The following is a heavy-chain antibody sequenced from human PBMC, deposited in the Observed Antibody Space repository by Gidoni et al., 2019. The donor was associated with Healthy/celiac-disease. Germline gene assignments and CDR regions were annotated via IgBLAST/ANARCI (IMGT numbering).Heavy chain of an antibody. Sequence: QLQLQQCGAGLLKPSETLSLTSAVYGGSFSGYYWSWIRQPPGKGLEWIGEINHSGSTNYNPSLKSRVTISVDTSKNQFSLKLSSVTAADTAVYYCARREAVAGTGGLDYWGQGTLVTVSS. V-gene: IGHV4-34*01. CDR3: ARREAVAGTGGLDY. CDR2: INHSGST. D-gene: IGHD6-19*01. J-gene: IGHJ4*02. CDR1: GGSFSGYY.